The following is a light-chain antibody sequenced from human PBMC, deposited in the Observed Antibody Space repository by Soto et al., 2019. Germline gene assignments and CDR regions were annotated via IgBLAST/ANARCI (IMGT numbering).Light chain of an antibody. CDR1: SSNIGAGYD. CDR3: QSYDRSLSF. CDR2: GNS. J-gene: IGLJ1*01. V-gene: IGLV1-40*01. Sequence: QAVVTLPPSVSGAPGQRVTISCTGSSSNIGAGYDVHWYQQLPGTAPKLLIYGNSNRPSGVPDRFSGSKSGTSASLAITGLQAEDEADYYCQSYDRSLSFFGTGTKLTVL.